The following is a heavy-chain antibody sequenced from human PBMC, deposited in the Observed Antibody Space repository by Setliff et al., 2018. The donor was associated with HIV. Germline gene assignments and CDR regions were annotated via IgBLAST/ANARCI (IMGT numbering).Heavy chain of an antibody. Sequence: SETLSLTCDVSGSSINSTFRWGWIRQSPGKGLVWIGSVSSTGSTNYNPSLKSRVTISVDTSKNQFSLKLSSVTAADTAVYYCARVNFLGGSSTSCPVHYWGQGTLVTVSS. V-gene: IGHV4-38-2*01. D-gene: IGHD2-2*01. CDR1: GSSINSTFR. CDR3: ARVNFLGGSSTSCPVHY. J-gene: IGHJ4*02. CDR2: VSSTGST.